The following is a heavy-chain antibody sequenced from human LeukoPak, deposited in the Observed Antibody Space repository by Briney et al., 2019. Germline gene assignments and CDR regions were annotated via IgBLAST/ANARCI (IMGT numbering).Heavy chain of an antibody. J-gene: IGHJ5*02. V-gene: IGHV1-2*02. CDR1: GYTFTVYY. D-gene: IGHD3-10*01. CDR3: VRDRITIVRGVLNYFDP. CDR2: INPNSGDT. Sequence: ASVKVSCKASGYTFTVYYMHWVRQAPGQGLEWMGWINPNSGDTNYAQKFQGRVTMTTDTSMSTAYMEVSRLRSDDTALYYCVRDRITIVRGVLNYFDPWGQGTLVTVSS.